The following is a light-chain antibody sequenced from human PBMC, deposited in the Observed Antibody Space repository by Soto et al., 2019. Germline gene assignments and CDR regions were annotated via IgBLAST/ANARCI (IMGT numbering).Light chain of an antibody. Sequence: QSVLTQSPSASASLGASVKLTCTLSSGHSSYAIAWHQQQPEKGPRYLMKLNSDGSHNRGDGIPDRFSGSRSGAELYLTISSLQSEDEADYYCQTWGTGIKVFGGGTQLTVL. CDR2: LNSDGSH. CDR1: SGHSSYA. CDR3: QTWGTGIKV. J-gene: IGLJ2*01. V-gene: IGLV4-69*01.